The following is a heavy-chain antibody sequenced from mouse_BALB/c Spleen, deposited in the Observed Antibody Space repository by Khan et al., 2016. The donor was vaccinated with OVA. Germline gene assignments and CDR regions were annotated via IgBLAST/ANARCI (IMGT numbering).Heavy chain of an antibody. CDR3: ARSYDGAWFAY. J-gene: IGHJ3*01. V-gene: IGHV1-81*01. CDR1: GYTFTDYV. D-gene: IGHD1-1*01. Sequence: QVQLQQSGPELVKPGASVKMSCKASGYTFTDYVISWVNQRTGQGLEWIGEIYPGSGRTYYNERFKDKATLTADKSSNTAYMQLSSLTSEDSAVYFGARSYDGAWFAYWGQGTLVTVSA. CDR2: IYPGSGRT.